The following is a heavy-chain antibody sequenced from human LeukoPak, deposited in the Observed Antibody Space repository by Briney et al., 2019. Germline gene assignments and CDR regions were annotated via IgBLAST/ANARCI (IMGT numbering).Heavy chain of an antibody. Sequence: PGGSLRLFCAASGFTFSSYAMSWVRQAPGKGLEWVSAISGSGGSTYYADSVKGRFTISRDNSKNTLYLQMNSLRAEDTAVYYCAKDGGDYYGPGSDPFDYWGQGTLVTVSS. CDR1: GFTFSSYA. V-gene: IGHV3-23*01. J-gene: IGHJ4*02. CDR3: AKDGGDYYGPGSDPFDY. D-gene: IGHD3-10*01. CDR2: ISGSGGST.